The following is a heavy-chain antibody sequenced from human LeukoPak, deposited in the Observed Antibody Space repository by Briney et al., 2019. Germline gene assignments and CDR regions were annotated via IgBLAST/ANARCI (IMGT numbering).Heavy chain of an antibody. CDR1: RFTFSSYA. D-gene: IGHD5-12*01. V-gene: IGHV3-23*01. CDR3: AKGDRVATRHYFDY. Sequence: PGGSLRLSCAASRFTFSSYAMSWVRQAPGQGLEWVSGISGSGSSTYYADSGKGRFTISRDNSKNTLPLQMYSLRAEDTAVYYCAKGDRVATRHYFDYWGQGTLVTVSS. J-gene: IGHJ4*02. CDR2: ISGSGSST.